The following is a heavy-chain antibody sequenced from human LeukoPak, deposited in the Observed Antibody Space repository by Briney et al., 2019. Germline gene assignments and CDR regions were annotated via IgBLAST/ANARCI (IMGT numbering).Heavy chain of an antibody. CDR1: GYSFTSYW. D-gene: IGHD3-22*01. Sequence: GESLKISCKGSGYSFTSYWIGWVRQMPGKGLEWMGTIYPGDSDTRYSPSFQGQVTISADKSISTAYLQWSSLKASDTAMYYCARHESYYYDSSGHSDYWGQGALVTVSS. CDR2: IYPGDSDT. CDR3: ARHESYYYDSSGHSDY. V-gene: IGHV5-51*01. J-gene: IGHJ4*02.